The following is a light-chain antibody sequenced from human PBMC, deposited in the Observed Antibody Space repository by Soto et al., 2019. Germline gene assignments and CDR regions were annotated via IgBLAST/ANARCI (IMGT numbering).Light chain of an antibody. CDR3: QQYNIYPWT. Sequence: DIQLTQSPSFLSASVGDRVTMTCRASQGISTYLAWYQQKPGKAPKLLIYAASTLQSGVPSRFSGSGSGTEFTLTISSLQPDDIATYYCQQYNIYPWTFGQGTKVEIK. CDR1: QGISTY. CDR2: AAS. J-gene: IGKJ1*01. V-gene: IGKV1-9*01.